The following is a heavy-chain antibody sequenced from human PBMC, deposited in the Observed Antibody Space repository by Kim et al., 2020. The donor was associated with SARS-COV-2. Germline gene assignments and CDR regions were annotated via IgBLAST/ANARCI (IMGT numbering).Heavy chain of an antibody. Sequence: SETLSLTCAVYGGSFSGYYWSWIRQPPGKGLEWIGEINHSGSTNYNPSLKSRVTISVDTSKNQFSLKLSSVTAADTAVYYCARGEDIVVVPAAFDYWGQG. CDR1: GGSFSGYY. J-gene: IGHJ4*02. V-gene: IGHV4-34*01. D-gene: IGHD2-2*01. CDR2: INHSGST. CDR3: ARGEDIVVVPAAFDY.